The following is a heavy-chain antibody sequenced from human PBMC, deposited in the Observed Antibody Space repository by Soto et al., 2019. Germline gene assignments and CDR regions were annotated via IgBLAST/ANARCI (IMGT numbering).Heavy chain of an antibody. Sequence: ASVKVSCKPSTYIFTTYGVSWVRQAPGQGLEWMGWISPYSGNTDFAQKFQGRVTMTTDTSTGTAYMELRSLRSDDTAVYYCATTSYYNSSGDYLHWGQGTLVTVSS. CDR3: ATTSYYNSSGDYLH. D-gene: IGHD3-22*01. V-gene: IGHV1-18*01. J-gene: IGHJ4*02. CDR2: ISPYSGNT. CDR1: TYIFTTYG.